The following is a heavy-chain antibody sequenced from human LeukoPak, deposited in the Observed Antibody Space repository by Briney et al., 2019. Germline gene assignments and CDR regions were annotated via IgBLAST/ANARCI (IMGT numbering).Heavy chain of an antibody. V-gene: IGHV1-69*13. D-gene: IGHD2-21*02. CDR2: IIPIFGTA. CDR1: GGTFSSYA. CDR3: ARARVVTQYFDY. Sequence: SVKVSCKASGGTFSSYAISWVRQAPGQGLEWMGGIIPIFGTANYAQKFRGRVTITADESTSTAYMELSSLRSEDTAVYYCARARVVTQYFDYWGQGTLVTVSS. J-gene: IGHJ4*02.